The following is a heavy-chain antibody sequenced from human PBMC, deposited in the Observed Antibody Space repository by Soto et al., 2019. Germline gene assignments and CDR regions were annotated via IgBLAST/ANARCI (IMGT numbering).Heavy chain of an antibody. D-gene: IGHD5-12*01. CDR1: GFTVTSYW. Sequence: GSLRLSCAASGFTVTSYWMHWVRQAPGKGLVWVSRTSPAGSSTYYADFVRGRFAISKDTAKNTLYLQINSLGAEDTAVYYCARRNTGYGNFDYWGQGTMVTVSS. V-gene: IGHV3-74*01. CDR3: ARRNTGYGNFDY. CDR2: TSPAGSST. J-gene: IGHJ4*02.